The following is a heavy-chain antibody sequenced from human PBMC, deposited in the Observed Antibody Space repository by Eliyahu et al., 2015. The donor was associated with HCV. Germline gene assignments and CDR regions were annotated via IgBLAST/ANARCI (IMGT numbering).Heavy chain of an antibody. CDR3: ARPPSDSSDYISEYFDY. V-gene: IGHV3-30-3*01. J-gene: IGHJ4*02. D-gene: IGHD3-22*01. CDR1: GXIXSNYA. Sequence: QVQLVESGGGVVQPGRSLRLSCAAXGXIXSNYAMHWVRQAXGKGLEWVAVISYDGTNKYYADSVKGRFTISRDNSKNTLYLQMNSLRAEDTAVYYCARPPSDSSDYISEYFDYWGRGTLVTVSS. CDR2: ISYDGTNK.